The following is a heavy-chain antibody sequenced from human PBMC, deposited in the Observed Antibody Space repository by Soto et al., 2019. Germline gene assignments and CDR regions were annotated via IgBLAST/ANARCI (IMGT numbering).Heavy chain of an antibody. V-gene: IGHV3-48*03. CDR3: ARVRGEGRPTSPYYYYGMDV. D-gene: IGHD3-10*01. CDR1: GFTFSSYE. Sequence: EVQLVESGGGLVQPGGSLRLSCAASGFTFSSYEMNWVRQAPGKGLEWVSYISSSGSTIYYADSVKGRFTISRDNAKNSLYLQMNSLRAEDTAVYYCARVRGEGRPTSPYYYYGMDVWGQGTTVTVCS. J-gene: IGHJ6*02. CDR2: ISSSGSTI.